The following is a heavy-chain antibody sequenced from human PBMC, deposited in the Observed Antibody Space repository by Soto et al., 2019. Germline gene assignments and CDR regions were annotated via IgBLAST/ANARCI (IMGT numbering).Heavy chain of an antibody. D-gene: IGHD6-13*01. J-gene: IGHJ6*02. Sequence: ASGPTLVNPTQTLTLTCTFSGFSLSTSGMCVSWIRQPPGKALEWLALIDWDDDKYYSTSLKTRLTISKDTSKNQVVLTMTNMDPVDTATYYCARSLYSSGWSRFDYYCRMDVWGQGTTVTVSS. V-gene: IGHV2-70*01. CDR3: ARSLYSSGWSRFDYYCRMDV. CDR2: IDWDDDK. CDR1: GFSLSTSGMC.